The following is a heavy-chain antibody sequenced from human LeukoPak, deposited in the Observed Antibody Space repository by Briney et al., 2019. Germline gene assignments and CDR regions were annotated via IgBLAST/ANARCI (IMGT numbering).Heavy chain of an antibody. D-gene: IGHD3-22*01. CDR1: GVTFSRCA. Sequence: ASVKVSCRAPGVTFSRCALSRVRQAPGQGLEWMGWISAYNGNTNYAQKLQGRVTMTTDTSTSTAYMELRSLRSDDTAVYYCARTYDSSGYFPLYFDYWGQGTLVTVSS. J-gene: IGHJ4*02. CDR3: ARTYDSSGYFPLYFDY. V-gene: IGHV1-18*01. CDR2: ISAYNGNT.